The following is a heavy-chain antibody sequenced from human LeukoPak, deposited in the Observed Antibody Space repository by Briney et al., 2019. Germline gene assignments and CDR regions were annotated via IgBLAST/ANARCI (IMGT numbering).Heavy chain of an antibody. D-gene: IGHD3-10*01. V-gene: IGHV1-18*01. J-gene: IGHJ4*02. Sequence: ASVKVSCKASGYTFTSYGISWVRQAPGPGLEWMGWICAYNGNTNYAQNLQGRVTMTTDTSTSTAYVELRSLRSGDTAVYYCARDLGGSGIAAYWGQGTLVTVSS. CDR2: ICAYNGNT. CDR1: GYTFTSYG. CDR3: ARDLGGSGIAAY.